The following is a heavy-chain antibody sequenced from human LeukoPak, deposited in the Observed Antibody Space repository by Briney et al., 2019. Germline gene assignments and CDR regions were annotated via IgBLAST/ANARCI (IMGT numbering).Heavy chain of an antibody. CDR1: GYTFTSYD. CDR3: ARVARSVVVVAATPWFDP. J-gene: IGHJ5*02. D-gene: IGHD2-15*01. CDR2: MNPNSGNT. V-gene: IGHV1-8*01. Sequence: ASVKVSCKASGYTFTSYDINWVRQATGQGLEWMGWMNPNSGNTGYAQKFQGRVAMTRNTSLSTAYMELSSLRSEDTAVYYCARVARSVVVVAATPWFDPWGQGTLVTVSS.